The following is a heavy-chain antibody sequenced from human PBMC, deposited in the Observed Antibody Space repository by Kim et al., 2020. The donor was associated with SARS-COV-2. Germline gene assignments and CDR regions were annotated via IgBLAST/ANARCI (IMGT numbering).Heavy chain of an antibody. CDR2: IYYSGST. Sequence: SETLSLTCTVSGGSISSSSYYWGWIRQPPGKGLEWIGSIYYSGSTYYNPSLKSRVTISVDTSKNQFSLKLSSVTAADTAVYYCAREGPPASYYDILTGYYSAHYFDYWGQGTLVTVSS. D-gene: IGHD3-9*01. V-gene: IGHV4-39*07. CDR3: AREGPPASYYDILTGYYSAHYFDY. CDR1: GGSISSSSYY. J-gene: IGHJ4*02.